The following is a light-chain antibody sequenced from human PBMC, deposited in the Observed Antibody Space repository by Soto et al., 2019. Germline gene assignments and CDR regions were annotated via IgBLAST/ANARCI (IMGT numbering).Light chain of an antibody. V-gene: IGLV3-21*04. CDR3: QVWDSSSVV. CDR1: NIGSKS. J-gene: IGLJ2*01. Sequence: SYELTQPPSVSVAPGKTARITCGGNNIGSKSVNWYQQKPGQAPVLVIYYDSDRPSGIPERFSGSNSGNTATLTISRVEDGDEDDYYCQVWDSSSVVFGGGTKLTVL. CDR2: YDS.